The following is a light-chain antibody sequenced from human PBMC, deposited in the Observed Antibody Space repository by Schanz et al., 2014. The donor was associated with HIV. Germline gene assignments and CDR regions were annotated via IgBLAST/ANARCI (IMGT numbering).Light chain of an antibody. J-gene: IGLJ2*01. V-gene: IGLV1-40*01. CDR2: GSN. Sequence: QSVLTQPPSVSGVPGQRVTISCTGSSSNIGAGYDVHWYQQVPGLAPKLLIFGSNTRPSGVPDRFSGSKSGTSASLAISGLQAEDEADYYCQSYDSSLSGSIFGGGTKLTVL. CDR1: SSNIGAGYD. CDR3: QSYDSSLSGSI.